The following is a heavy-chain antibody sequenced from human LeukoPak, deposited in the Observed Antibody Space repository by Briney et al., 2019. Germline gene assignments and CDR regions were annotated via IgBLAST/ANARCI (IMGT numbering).Heavy chain of an antibody. D-gene: IGHD3-22*01. CDR3: ARDLAKDYYDSSGYPPDY. J-gene: IGHJ4*02. CDR2: IIPIFGIA. Sequence: SVKVSCKASGGTFSSYAISWVRQAPGQGLEWMGRIIPIFGIANYGQKFQGRVTITADKSTSTAYMELSSLRSEDTAVYYCARDLAKDYYDSSGYPPDYWGQGTLVTVSS. V-gene: IGHV1-69*04. CDR1: GGTFSSYA.